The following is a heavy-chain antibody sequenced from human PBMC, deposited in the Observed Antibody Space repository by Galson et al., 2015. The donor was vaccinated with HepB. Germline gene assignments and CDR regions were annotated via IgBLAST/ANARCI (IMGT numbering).Heavy chain of an antibody. Sequence: SLRLSCAASGFTFSSYGMHWVRQAPGKGLEWVAVIWYDGSNKYHADSVKGRFTISRDNSKNTLYLQMNSLRAEDTAVYYCARDRPHCSSTSCYMNYGMDVWGQGTTVTVSS. J-gene: IGHJ6*02. D-gene: IGHD2-2*02. V-gene: IGHV3-33*01. CDR2: IWYDGSNK. CDR3: ARDRPHCSSTSCYMNYGMDV. CDR1: GFTFSSYG.